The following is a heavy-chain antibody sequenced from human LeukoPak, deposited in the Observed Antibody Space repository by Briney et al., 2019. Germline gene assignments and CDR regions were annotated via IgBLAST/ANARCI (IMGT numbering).Heavy chain of an antibody. CDR1: GYTFTGYY. CDR3: ARGGPYSSSWYAFDI. CDR2: INPNSGGT. D-gene: IGHD6-13*01. Sequence: ASVKVSCKASGYTFTGYYMHWVRQAPGQGLEWMGWINPNSGGTNYAQKFQGRVTMTRDTSISTAYMELSRLRSDDTAVYYCARGGPYSSSWYAFDIWGQGTMVTVSS. J-gene: IGHJ3*02. V-gene: IGHV1-2*02.